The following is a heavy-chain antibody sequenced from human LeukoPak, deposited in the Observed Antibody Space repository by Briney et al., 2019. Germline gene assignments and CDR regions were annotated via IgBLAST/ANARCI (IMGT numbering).Heavy chain of an antibody. CDR3: ARDGLYYYDSSGYYYYYYMDV. CDR2: IKQDGSEK. V-gene: IGHV3-7*01. CDR1: GFTFSSHW. D-gene: IGHD3-22*01. Sequence: GGSLRLSCAASGFTFSSHWMSWVRQAPGKGLEWVANIKQDGSEKYYVDSVEGRFTISRDNAKNSLYLQMNSLRAEDTAVYYCARDGLYYYDSSGYYYYYYMDVWGKGTTVTVSS. J-gene: IGHJ6*03.